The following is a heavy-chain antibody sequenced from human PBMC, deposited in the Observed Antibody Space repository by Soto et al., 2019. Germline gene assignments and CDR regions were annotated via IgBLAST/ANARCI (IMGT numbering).Heavy chain of an antibody. J-gene: IGHJ6*03. CDR2: MNPNSGNT. Sequence: GASVKVSCKASGYTFTSYDINWVRQATGQGLEWMGWMNPNSGNTGYAQKFQGRVTMTRNTSISTAYMELSSLRSEDTAVYYCARELIDSSGWDDYYYYMDVWGKGTKVTVSS. CDR1: GYTFTSYD. D-gene: IGHD6-19*01. V-gene: IGHV1-8*01. CDR3: ARELIDSSGWDDYYYYMDV.